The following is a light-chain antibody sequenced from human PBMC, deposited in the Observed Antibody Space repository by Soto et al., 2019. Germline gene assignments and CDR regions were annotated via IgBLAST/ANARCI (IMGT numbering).Light chain of an antibody. Sequence: DIVMTQSPDSLPVSLGERATINCKSSQSVLYTSNNKNYLAWYQQKPGQSPKLLIYWASTRESGVPDRFSGSGSGTDFTLTISSLQAEDVAVYYCQQRSNWQITFGQGTRLEIK. CDR1: QSVLYTSNNKNY. CDR3: QQRSNWQIT. J-gene: IGKJ5*01. CDR2: WAS. V-gene: IGKV4-1*01.